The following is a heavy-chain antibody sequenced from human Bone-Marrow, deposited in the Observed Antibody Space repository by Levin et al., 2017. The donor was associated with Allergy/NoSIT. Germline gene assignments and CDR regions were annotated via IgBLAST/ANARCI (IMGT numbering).Heavy chain of an antibody. V-gene: IGHV4-59*01. J-gene: IGHJ4*02. CDR1: GVSISDYY. D-gene: IGHD4-17*01. CDR2: IYYSGST. CDR3: ARRDYGDYFDY. Sequence: KPSETLSLTCTVSGVSISDYYWTWIRLPPGKGLEWIGHIYYSGSTNYNPALKSRVTISVDTSKNQVSLMLTSVTAADTAFYYCARRDYGDYFDYWGQGTLVTVSS.